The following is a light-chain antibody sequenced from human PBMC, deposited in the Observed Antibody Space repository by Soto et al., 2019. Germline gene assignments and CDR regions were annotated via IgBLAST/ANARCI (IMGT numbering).Light chain of an antibody. Sequence: VLTQPRSVSGSPGQSVTISCTGTSSDVGGYNYVSWYQQHPGKAPKLMIYDVSKRPSGVPDRFSGSKSGNTASLTISGLQAEDEADYYCCSYAGSVVFGGGTQLTVL. CDR2: DVS. CDR3: CSYAGSVV. CDR1: SSDVGGYNY. V-gene: IGLV2-11*01. J-gene: IGLJ2*01.